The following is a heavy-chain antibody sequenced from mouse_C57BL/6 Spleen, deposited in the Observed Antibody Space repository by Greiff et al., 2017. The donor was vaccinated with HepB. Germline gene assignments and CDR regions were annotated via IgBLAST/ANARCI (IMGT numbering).Heavy chain of an antibody. CDR1: GYAFSSSW. Sequence: VQLQQSGPELVKPGASVKISCKASGYAFSSSWMNWVKQRPGKGLEWIGRIYPGDGDTNYNGKFKGKATLTADKSSSTAYMQLSSLTSEDSAVYFCASRGSSSWYFDVWGTGTTVTVSS. D-gene: IGHD1-1*01. J-gene: IGHJ1*03. CDR2: IYPGDGDT. V-gene: IGHV1-82*01. CDR3: ASRGSSSWYFDV.